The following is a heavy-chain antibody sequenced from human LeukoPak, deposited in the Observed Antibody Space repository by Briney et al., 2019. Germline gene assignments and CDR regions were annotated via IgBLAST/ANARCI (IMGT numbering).Heavy chain of an antibody. V-gene: IGHV4-59*08. CDR3: ARQTAGGPCYLDS. Sequence: RSETLSLTCTVSGGSISSYYWSWVRQTPGKGLEWIGYIYYSGSTSYNPSLTSRVPTSVDTSKNQFSLQLSSVTAADTAVYYGARQTAGGPCYLDSWGKEILVTVSS. D-gene: IGHD6-13*01. CDR1: GGSISSYY. J-gene: IGHJ4*02. CDR2: IYYSGST.